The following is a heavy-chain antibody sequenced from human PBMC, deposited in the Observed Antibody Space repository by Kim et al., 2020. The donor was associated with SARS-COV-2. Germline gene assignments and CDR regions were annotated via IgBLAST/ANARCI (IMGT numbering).Heavy chain of an antibody. V-gene: IGHV4-30-2*01. Sequence: SETLSLTCAVSGGSISSGGYSWSWIRQPPGKGLEWIGYIYHSGSTYYNPSLKSRVTISVDRSKNQFSLKLSSVTAADTAVYYCARGRDCSGGSCYSTGFDYWGQGTLVTVSS. CDR2: IYHSGST. J-gene: IGHJ4*02. D-gene: IGHD2-15*01. CDR1: GGSISSGGYS. CDR3: ARGRDCSGGSCYSTGFDY.